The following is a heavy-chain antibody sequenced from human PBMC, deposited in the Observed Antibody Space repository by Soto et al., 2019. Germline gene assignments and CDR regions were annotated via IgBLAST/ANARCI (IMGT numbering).Heavy chain of an antibody. J-gene: IGHJ4*02. CDR3: TTGHDSSGYYFDY. CDR2: IKSKTDGGTT. Sequence: GGSLRLSCAASGFTFSNAWMSWVRQAPGKGLEWVGRIKSKTDGGTTDYAAPVKCRFTISRDDSKNTLYLQMNSLKTEDTAVYYCTTGHDSSGYYFDYWGQGTLVTVSS. D-gene: IGHD3-22*01. V-gene: IGHV3-15*01. CDR1: GFTFSNAW.